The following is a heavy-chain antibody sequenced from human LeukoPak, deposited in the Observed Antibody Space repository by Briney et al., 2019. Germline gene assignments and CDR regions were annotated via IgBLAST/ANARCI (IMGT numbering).Heavy chain of an antibody. CDR1: GFTFGDYA. CDR2: IRSKAYGGTT. J-gene: IGHJ4*02. Sequence: PGGSLRLSXTASGFTFGDYAMSWVRQAPGRGLEWVGFIRSKAYGGTTEYAASVKGRFTISRDDSKSIAYLQMNSLKTEDTAVYYCTRGRIAARAYWGQGTLVTVSS. CDR3: TRGRIAARAY. D-gene: IGHD6-13*01. V-gene: IGHV3-49*04.